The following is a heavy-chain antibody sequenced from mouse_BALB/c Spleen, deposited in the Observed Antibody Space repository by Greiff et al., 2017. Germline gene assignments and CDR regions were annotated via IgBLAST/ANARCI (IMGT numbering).Heavy chain of an antibody. CDR2: ISDGGSYT. Sequence: EVKLMESGGGLVKLGGSLKLSCAASGFTFSSYYMYWVRQTPEKRLEWVATISDGGSYTYYPDSVKGRFTISRDNAKNNLYLQMSSLKSEDTAMYYCAREGRMITFDYWGQGTTLTVSS. CDR1: GFTFSSYY. J-gene: IGHJ2*01. V-gene: IGHV5-4*02. D-gene: IGHD2-4*01. CDR3: AREGRMITFDY.